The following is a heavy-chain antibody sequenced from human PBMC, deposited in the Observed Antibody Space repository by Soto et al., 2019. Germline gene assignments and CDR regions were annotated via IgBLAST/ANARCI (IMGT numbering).Heavy chain of an antibody. CDR2: IYYSGST. V-gene: IGHV4-31*03. J-gene: IGHJ6*02. D-gene: IGHD2-2*01. CDR3: ARDSLAPDYYYYGMDV. CDR1: GGSISSGGYY. Sequence: SETLSLTCTVSGGSISSGGYYWSWIRQHPGKGLEWIGYIYYSGSTYYNPSLKSRVTISVDTSKNQFSLKLSSVTAADTAVYYCARDSLAPDYYYYGMDVWGQGTTVTVSS.